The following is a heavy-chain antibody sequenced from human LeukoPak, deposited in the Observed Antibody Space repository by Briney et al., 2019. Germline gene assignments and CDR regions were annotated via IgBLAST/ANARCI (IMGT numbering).Heavy chain of an antibody. V-gene: IGHV4-61*02. J-gene: IGHJ6*03. D-gene: IGHD6-13*01. CDR1: GGSISSGDHY. CDR2: IHTTGRT. Sequence: SETLSLTCSISGGSISSGDHYWTWIRQPAGKELEWIGRIHTTGRTNYNPSLKSRVYISVDTSKNQFSLKLSSVTAADTAVYYCARTTEAHSWRTRYYDYYMDVWGKGTTVTVSS. CDR3: ARTTEAHSWRTRYYDYYMDV.